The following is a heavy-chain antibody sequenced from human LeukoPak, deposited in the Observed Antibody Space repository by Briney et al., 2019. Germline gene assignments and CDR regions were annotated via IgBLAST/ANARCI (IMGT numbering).Heavy chain of an antibody. J-gene: IGHJ4*02. CDR3: ARVPTWVVATDPYGY. V-gene: IGHV1-18*01. CDR2: ISAYNGNT. D-gene: IGHD5-12*01. CDR1: GYTFTSYG. Sequence: ASVKVSCKASGYTFTSYGISWVRQAPGQGLEWMGWISAYNGNTNYAQKLQGRVTMTTDTSTSTAYMELRSLRSDDTAVYYCARVPTWVVATDPYGYWGQGTLVTVSS.